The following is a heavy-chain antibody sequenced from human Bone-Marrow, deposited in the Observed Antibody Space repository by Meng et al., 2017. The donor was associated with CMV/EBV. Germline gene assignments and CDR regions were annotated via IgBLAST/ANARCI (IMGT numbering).Heavy chain of an antibody. CDR3: ARDRGGGNYYDSSAGSWFDP. CDR1: STA. D-gene: IGHD3-22*01. Sequence: STAISGVRPAPGQGLEWMGGIIPIFGTGNYAQKFQGRVTITADESTSTAYRELSSLRSEDTAVYYCARDRGGGNYYDSSAGSWFDPWGQGTLVTVSS. CDR2: IIPIFGTG. J-gene: IGHJ5*02. V-gene: IGHV1-69*01.